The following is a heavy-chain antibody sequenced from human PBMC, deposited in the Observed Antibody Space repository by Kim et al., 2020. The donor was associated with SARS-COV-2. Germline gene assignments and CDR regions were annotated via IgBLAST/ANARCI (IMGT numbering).Heavy chain of an antibody. J-gene: IGHJ5*02. CDR3: ARHVKQWGAKGVVVDP. CDR2: IYYSGST. Sequence: SETLSLTCTVSGGSISSSSYYWGWIRQPPGKGLEWIGSIYYSGSTYYNPSLKSRVTISVDTSKNQFSLKLSSVTAADTAVYYCARHVKQWGAKGVVVDPWGQGTLVTVSS. V-gene: IGHV4-39*01. D-gene: IGHD6-19*01. CDR1: GGSISSSSYY.